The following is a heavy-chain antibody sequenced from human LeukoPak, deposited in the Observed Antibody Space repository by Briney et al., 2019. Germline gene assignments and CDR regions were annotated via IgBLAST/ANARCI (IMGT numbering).Heavy chain of an antibody. CDR2: MNPNSGNT. CDR3: ARVYGDYSPFDY. CDR1: GYTFTTYD. J-gene: IGHJ4*02. V-gene: IGHV1-8*01. D-gene: IGHD4-17*01. Sequence: GASVEVCCKASGYTFTTYDINWGRQATGQGLEWMGWMNPNSGNTGYTQKFQGRVTMTRNTSISTAYMELSSLRSEDTAVYYCARVYGDYSPFDYWGQGTLVTVSS.